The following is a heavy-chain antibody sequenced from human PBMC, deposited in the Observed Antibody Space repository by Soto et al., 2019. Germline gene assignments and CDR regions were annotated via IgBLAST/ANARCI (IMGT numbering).Heavy chain of an antibody. J-gene: IGHJ6*03. V-gene: IGHV1-2*02. CDR2: INPNSGVT. CDR1: GDTFTDYY. D-gene: IGHD5-12*01. Sequence: QVQLVQSGAEVKKPGASVTVSCRSSGDTFTDYYMHWVRQAPGQGLEWMGWINPNSGVTKYAQKFQGADTMTRDTSIRTVYMQLSRLRSDDTAVYYCARESGGATATLDYYYFYMDVWGTGTTVTVSS. CDR3: ARESGGATATLDYYYFYMDV.